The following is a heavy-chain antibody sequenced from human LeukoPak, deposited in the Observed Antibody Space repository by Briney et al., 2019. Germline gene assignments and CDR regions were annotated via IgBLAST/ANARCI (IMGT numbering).Heavy chain of an antibody. V-gene: IGHV1-18*01. CDR1: GYTFTSYG. D-gene: IGHD2-2*01. Sequence: ASVKVSCKASGYTFTSYGIRWMRQAPGQGLEWVGWISAYNGNTNYAQKLQGRVTMTTDTSTSTAYMELRSLRSDDTAVYYCATWSFGHCSSTSCYSLSPFDYWGQGTLVTVSS. J-gene: IGHJ4*02. CDR2: ISAYNGNT. CDR3: ATWSFGHCSSTSCYSLSPFDY.